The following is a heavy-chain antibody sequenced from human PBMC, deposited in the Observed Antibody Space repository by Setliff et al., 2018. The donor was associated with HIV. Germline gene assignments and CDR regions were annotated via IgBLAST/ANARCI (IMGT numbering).Heavy chain of an antibody. CDR3: ARAAYYDSRDFSDYYYMDV. V-gene: IGHV1-69*13. CDR2: IIPVFGTA. D-gene: IGHD3-22*01. Sequence: SVKVSCKSSGGALSTYAINWVRQAPGQGLEWVGGIIPVFGTANYAQKLEGRVTITADESTSTAYMELSGLSSEDTAVYYCARAAYYDSRDFSDYYYMDVWGTG. CDR1: GGALSTYA. J-gene: IGHJ6*03.